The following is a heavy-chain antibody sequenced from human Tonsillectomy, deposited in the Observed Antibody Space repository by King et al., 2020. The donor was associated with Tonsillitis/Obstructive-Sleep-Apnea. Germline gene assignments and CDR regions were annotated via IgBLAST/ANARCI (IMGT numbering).Heavy chain of an antibody. Sequence: QVQLVESGGGVVQPGRYLRLSCSASGFTFSSYGLHWVRQAPGKGLEWVAVIWYDVSNTYYADSVKGRFTISRDNSKNTLYLQMNSLRAEDTAVYYCARDLSNWNYGSDYWGQGTLVTVSS. CDR3: ARDLSNWNYGSDY. CDR2: IWYDVSNT. V-gene: IGHV3-33*01. CDR1: GFTFSSYG. J-gene: IGHJ4*02. D-gene: IGHD1-7*01.